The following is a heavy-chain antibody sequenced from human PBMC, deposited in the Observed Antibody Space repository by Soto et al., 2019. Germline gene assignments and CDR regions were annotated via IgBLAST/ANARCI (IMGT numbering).Heavy chain of an antibody. CDR2: IYYSGST. D-gene: IGHD3-10*01. J-gene: IGHJ6*03. V-gene: IGHV4-39*01. CDR1: GGSISSSSYY. CDR3: AGNTYYYGSVGYYMDV. Sequence: SETLSLTCTVSGGSISSSSYYWGWIRQPPGKGLEWIGSIYYSGSTYYNPSLKSRVTISVDTSKNQFSLKLSSVTAADTAVYYCAGNTYYYGSVGYYMDVWGKGTTVTVSS.